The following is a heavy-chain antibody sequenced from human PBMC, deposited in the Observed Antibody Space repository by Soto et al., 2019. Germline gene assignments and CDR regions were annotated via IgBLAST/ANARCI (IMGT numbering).Heavy chain of an antibody. CDR2: INSDGSST. J-gene: IGHJ2*01. CDR3: VRGGWYSMWYFDL. Sequence: GGSLRLSCAASGFTFSRHWMHWVRQAPGTGLEWVSHINSDGSSTNYADSVKGRFTISRDNAKNTLYLQMNSLRAEDTAVYYCVRGGWYSMWYFDLWGRGTLVTV. CDR1: GFTFSRHW. V-gene: IGHV3-74*01. D-gene: IGHD6-19*01.